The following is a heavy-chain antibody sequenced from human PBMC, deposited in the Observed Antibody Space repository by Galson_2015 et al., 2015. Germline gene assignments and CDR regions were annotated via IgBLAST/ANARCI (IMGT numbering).Heavy chain of an antibody. CDR3: ARINYYDSSGDY. Sequence: SLRLSCAASGFTFSSYSMYWVRQAPGKGLEWVAKINQDGTDRYYVDSVKGRFTISRDNAKTSVYLQMNSLRADDTAVYYCARINYYDSSGDYWGQGTLVTVSS. D-gene: IGHD3-22*01. CDR1: GFTFSSYS. J-gene: IGHJ4*02. V-gene: IGHV3-7*03. CDR2: INQDGTDR.